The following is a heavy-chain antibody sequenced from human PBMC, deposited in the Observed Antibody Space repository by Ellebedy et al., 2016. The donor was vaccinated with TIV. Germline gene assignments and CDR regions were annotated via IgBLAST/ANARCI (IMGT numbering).Heavy chain of an antibody. CDR2: KNANSGGT. V-gene: IGHV1-2*02. J-gene: IGHJ6*02. Sequence: ASVKVSCKASGYTFTGYYIDWVRQAPGQGPEWTGWKNANSGGTNYAQTFQGRVNMTRDTSISTGYMELSSLRSDDTAVYFCARGRVYGSPSSGLDVWGQGTTVTVS. CDR1: GYTFTGYY. CDR3: ARGRVYGSPSSGLDV. D-gene: IGHD6-13*01.